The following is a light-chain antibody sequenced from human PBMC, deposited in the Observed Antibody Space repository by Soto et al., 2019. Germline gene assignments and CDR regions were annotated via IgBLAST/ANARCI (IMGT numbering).Light chain of an antibody. V-gene: IGLV2-14*01. CDR1: RSDVGGYTY. CDR3: MSYTSSSTYV. CDR2: EVV. J-gene: IGLJ1*01. Sequence: QSALTQPASVSGSPGQSSTISCTGTRSDVGGYTYVSWYQQRPGKAPKLIIFEVVNRTSGVSNRFSGSKSGNTASLTIAGLQAEDGADYYCMSYTSSSTYVFGTGTKLTVL.